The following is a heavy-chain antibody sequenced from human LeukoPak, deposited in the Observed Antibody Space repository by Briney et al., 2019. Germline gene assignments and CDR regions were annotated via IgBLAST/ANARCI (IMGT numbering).Heavy chain of an antibody. CDR2: IIPVFDTA. CDR1: VDTFSNYD. V-gene: IGHV1-69*05. D-gene: IGHD6-13*01. J-gene: IGHJ4*02. CDR3: ALSAEKQLVYFDF. Sequence: ASVKVSCKASVDTFSNYDVTWVRQAPGQGLEGLGRIIPVFDTAKYAQNFQGRVTMTTDESSSTAYMELYSLRSEDTAVYYCALSAEKQLVYFDFWGQGTLVTVSS.